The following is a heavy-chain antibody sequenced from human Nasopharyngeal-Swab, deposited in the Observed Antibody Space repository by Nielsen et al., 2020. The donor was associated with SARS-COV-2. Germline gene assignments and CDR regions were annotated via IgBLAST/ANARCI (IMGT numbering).Heavy chain of an antibody. D-gene: IGHD3-10*01. V-gene: IGHV3-64*01. CDR1: GFTFSGYS. Sequence: GESLKISCAVSGFTFSGYSMHWVRQAPGKGLEYVSAISDTGDTTYYARSVRSRFTISRDNSKNTLFLHMGSLRTEDVAVYYCVRDQRLSVPMALCRAVFDYWGQGTLVTVSS. CDR2: ISDTGDTT. J-gene: IGHJ4*02. CDR3: VRDQRLSVPMALCRAVFDY.